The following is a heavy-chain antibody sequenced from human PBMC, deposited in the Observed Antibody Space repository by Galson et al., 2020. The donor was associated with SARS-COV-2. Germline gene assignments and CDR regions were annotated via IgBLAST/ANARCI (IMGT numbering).Heavy chain of an antibody. CDR2: VYYSGST. CDR3: ASGPNYFDY. V-gene: IGHV4-59*01. D-gene: IGHD2-8*01. Sequence: KTSATLSLTCTVSGGSISSYYWSWIRPPPGKGLEWIGYVYYSGSTKYNPSLKSRVTISVDTSKNQFSLKLSSVTAADTAVYFCASGPNYFDYWGQGTLVTVSS. CDR1: GGSISSYY. J-gene: IGHJ4*02.